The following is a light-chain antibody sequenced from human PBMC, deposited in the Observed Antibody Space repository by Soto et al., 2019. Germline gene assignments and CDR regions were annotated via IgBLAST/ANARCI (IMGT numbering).Light chain of an antibody. J-gene: IGKJ2*01. CDR2: VAS. CDR3: QQYGSSPYT. Sequence: EIVLTQSPGTLSLSPGERATLSCRASQSVSSSYLAWYQQKPGQAPRLLIYVASSRATGIPDWFSGSGSGKDFPLTISRLEPEDFAVYYCQQYGSSPYTFGQGTKLEIK. CDR1: QSVSSSY. V-gene: IGKV3-20*01.